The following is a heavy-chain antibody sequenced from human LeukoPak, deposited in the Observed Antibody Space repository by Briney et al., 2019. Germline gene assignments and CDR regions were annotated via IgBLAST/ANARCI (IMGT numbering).Heavy chain of an antibody. J-gene: IGHJ4*02. CDR3: AQTSGGLRFLEFDC. Sequence: ASVKVSCKASGYTFTSYGISWVRQAPGQGLEWMGWISAYNGNTNYAQKLQGRVTMTTDTSASTAYMELRSLRSDDTAVYYCAQTSGGLRFLEFDCWGQGTLVTVSS. CDR1: GYTFTSYG. V-gene: IGHV1-18*01. CDR2: ISAYNGNT. D-gene: IGHD3-3*01.